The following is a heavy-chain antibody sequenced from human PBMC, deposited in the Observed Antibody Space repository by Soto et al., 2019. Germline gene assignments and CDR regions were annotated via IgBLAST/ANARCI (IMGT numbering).Heavy chain of an antibody. CDR3: ASSVLVTSTMNYFDL. CDR2: IEPSDSYT. V-gene: IGHV5-10-1*01. J-gene: IGHJ4*02. Sequence: GESLKISCKGSGYSFTNYWISWVRQMPGKGLEWMGRIEPSDSYTNYSPPFQGHVTISADKSISTAYLQWSSLKASDTAMYYCASSVLVTSTMNYFDLWGQGTLVTGSS. CDR1: GYSFTNYW. D-gene: IGHD2-8*02.